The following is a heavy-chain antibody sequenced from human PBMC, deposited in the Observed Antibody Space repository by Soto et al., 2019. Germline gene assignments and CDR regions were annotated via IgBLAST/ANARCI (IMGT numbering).Heavy chain of an antibody. D-gene: IGHD3-22*01. V-gene: IGHV3-33*01. J-gene: IGHJ4*02. CDR3: ARDRNYYDSSGHDF. CDR1: GFTFSSYG. Sequence: GGSLRLSCAASGFTFSSYGMHWVRQAPGKGLEWVALIWYDGSNKYYADSVKGRFTISRDNSKNTLYPQMNSLRAEDTAVYFCARDRNYYDSSGHDFWGQGTLVTVSS. CDR2: IWYDGSNK.